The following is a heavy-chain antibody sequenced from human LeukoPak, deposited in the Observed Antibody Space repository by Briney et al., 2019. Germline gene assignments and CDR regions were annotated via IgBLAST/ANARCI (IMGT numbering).Heavy chain of an antibody. D-gene: IGHD3-16*02. V-gene: IGHV4-30-4*08. J-gene: IGHJ3*02. CDR3: ARDAPYYDYVWGSYRYTEDDFDI. CDR1: GGSISSSNYY. CDR2: IYYSGST. Sequence: SETLSLTCTVSGGSISSSNYYWSWIRQPPGKGLEWIGYIYYSGSTYYNPSLKSRVTISVDTSKNQFSLKLSSVTAADTAVYYCARDAPYYDYVWGSYRYTEDDFDIWGQGTMVTVSS.